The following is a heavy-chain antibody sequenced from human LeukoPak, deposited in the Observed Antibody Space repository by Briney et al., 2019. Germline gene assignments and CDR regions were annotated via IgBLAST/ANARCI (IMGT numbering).Heavy chain of an antibody. D-gene: IGHD2-15*01. J-gene: IGHJ6*02. CDR2: IYHSGRT. V-gene: IGHV4-30-2*01. CDR3: ARGPHYCSGGSCYRYYYYYYGMDV. Sequence: SQTLSLTCAVSGGSISSGGYSWSWIRQPPGKGLEWIGYIYHSGRTYYNPSLKSRVTISVDRSKNQFALKLSSVTAADTAVYYCARGPHYCSGGSCYRYYYYYYGMDVWGQGTTVTVSS. CDR1: GGSISSGGYS.